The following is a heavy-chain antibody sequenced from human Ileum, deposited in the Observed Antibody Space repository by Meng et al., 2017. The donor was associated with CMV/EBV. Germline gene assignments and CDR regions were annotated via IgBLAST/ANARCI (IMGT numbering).Heavy chain of an antibody. Sequence: GGSLRLSCAASGFTFDDYGMSWVRQAPGKGLEWVSGINWNGGSTGYADSVKGRFTISRDNAKNSLYLQMNSLRAEDTAVYYCASSSHGLFAFDIWGQGTMVTVSS. V-gene: IGHV3-20*04. CDR2: INWNGGST. D-gene: IGHD3-22*01. CDR3: ASSSHGLFAFDI. CDR1: GFTFDDYG. J-gene: IGHJ3*02.